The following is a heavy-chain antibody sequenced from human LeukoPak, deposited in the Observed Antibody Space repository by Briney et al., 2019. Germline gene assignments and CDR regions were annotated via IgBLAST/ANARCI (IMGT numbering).Heavy chain of an antibody. CDR1: EFTLRHYW. D-gene: IGHD2-2*01. V-gene: IGHV3-7*01. CDR3: ARSFYGHDPYYFFIDV. J-gene: IGHJ6*03. Sequence: GGPLRLSCAASEFTLRHYWMSWVPQAPGKGLECVATIQEEGREKCYVDSVKSRFTISRENAKNSLYLQMNGLMAEDTAVYYCARSFYGHDPYYFFIDVWGRGNTLTVFS. CDR2: IQEEGREK.